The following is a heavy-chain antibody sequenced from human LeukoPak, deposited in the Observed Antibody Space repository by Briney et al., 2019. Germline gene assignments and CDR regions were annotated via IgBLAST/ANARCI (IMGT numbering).Heavy chain of an antibody. CDR3: ARARGYGYYGDY. J-gene: IGHJ4*02. CDR1: GFTFSSYW. D-gene: IGHD5-18*01. V-gene: IGHV3-7*01. CDR2: IKQDGSEK. Sequence: GGSLRLSCAASGFTFSSYWMSWVRQAPGKGLEWVANIKQDGSEKDYVDSVKGRFTISRDNAKNSLYLQMNSLRDEDTGVYYCARARGYGYYGDYWGQGVLVTVSS.